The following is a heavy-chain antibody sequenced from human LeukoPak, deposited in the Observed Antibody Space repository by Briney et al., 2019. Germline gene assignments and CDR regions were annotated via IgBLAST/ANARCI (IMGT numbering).Heavy chain of an antibody. CDR3: ARATAARPRGYFDY. V-gene: IGHV1-46*01. J-gene: IGHJ4*02. CDR1: GYTFTSYG. Sequence: GASVKVSYKASGYTFTSYGISWVRQAPGQGLEWMGIINPSGGSTSYAQKFQGRVTMTRDTSTSTVYMELSSLRSEDTAVYYCARATAARPRGYFDYWGQGTLVTVSS. D-gene: IGHD6-6*01. CDR2: INPSGGST.